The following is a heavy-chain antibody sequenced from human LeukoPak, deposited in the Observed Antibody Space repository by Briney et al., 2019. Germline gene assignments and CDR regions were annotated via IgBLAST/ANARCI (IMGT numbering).Heavy chain of an antibody. Sequence: SVKVSCKASGGTFSSYAISWVRQAPGQGLEWMGGIIPIFGTANYAQKFQGRVTITTDESTSTAYVELSSLRSEDTAVYYCATDYYDSSGRTENWFDPWGQGTLVTVSS. CDR3: ATDYYDSSGRTENWFDP. J-gene: IGHJ5*02. CDR1: GGTFSSYA. V-gene: IGHV1-69*05. CDR2: IIPIFGTA. D-gene: IGHD3-22*01.